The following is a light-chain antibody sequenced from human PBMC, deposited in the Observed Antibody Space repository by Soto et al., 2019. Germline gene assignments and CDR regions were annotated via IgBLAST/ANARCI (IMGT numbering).Light chain of an antibody. V-gene: IGKV3D-20*01. CDR2: DTS. CDR1: QSVSSSY. J-gene: IGKJ5*01. Sequence: VVLTQSPATLSLSTGERGSLSCGAGQSVSSSYLAWYQHKPGLAPRLLIHDTSSRAIGIPDRLSGSKSGTNFTLTIRRMESEDVGMYYCQQYGSSPITFGQGTRLE. CDR3: QQYGSSPIT.